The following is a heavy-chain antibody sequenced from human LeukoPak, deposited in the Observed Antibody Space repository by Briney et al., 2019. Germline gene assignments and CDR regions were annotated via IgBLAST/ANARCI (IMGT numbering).Heavy chain of an antibody. J-gene: IGHJ4*02. CDR1: RFLINTYA. V-gene: IGHV3-48*03. Sequence: PGGSQPFYYAVARFLINTYAMHWVRQAPGKGLEWVSYISSTGSDIYYADSVKGRFTITRDNAENSLYLQMNSLRAEDTAVYYCARDLPTGTYRAYFDNRGQGTLVTVSS. D-gene: IGHD1-26*01. CDR2: ISSTGSDI. CDR3: ARDLPTGTYRAYFDN.